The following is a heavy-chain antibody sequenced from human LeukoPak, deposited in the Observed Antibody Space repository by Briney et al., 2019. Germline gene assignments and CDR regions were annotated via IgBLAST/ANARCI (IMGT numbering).Heavy chain of an antibody. Sequence: GRSLSLFRPASAFIVSIQYISSVRLAPGKWLEWLLVIYIGGSTNYATSVKGRFPISRANSKNTLYFQINTLRAGDRPDNNCGKDVVVVVGATLGYFQHWGQGTRVTVSS. CDR1: AFIVSIQY. CDR2: IYIGGST. CDR3: GKDVVVVVGATLGYFQH. V-gene: IGHV3-66*01. J-gene: IGHJ1*01. D-gene: IGHD2-15*01.